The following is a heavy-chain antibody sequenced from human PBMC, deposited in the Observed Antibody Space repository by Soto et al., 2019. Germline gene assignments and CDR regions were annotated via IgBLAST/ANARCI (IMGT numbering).Heavy chain of an antibody. CDR1: GGSFSGYY. D-gene: IGHD3-10*01. V-gene: IGHV4-34*01. Sequence: QVQLQQWGAGLLKPSETLSLTCAVYGGSFSGYYWSWIRQPPGKGLEWIGEINHSGSTNYNPSLKSRATIPVDTSKNQFALKLSSVPAADTAVYYCARVSGIYYYGMDVWGQGTTVTVSS. CDR3: ARVSGIYYYGMDV. CDR2: INHSGST. J-gene: IGHJ6*02.